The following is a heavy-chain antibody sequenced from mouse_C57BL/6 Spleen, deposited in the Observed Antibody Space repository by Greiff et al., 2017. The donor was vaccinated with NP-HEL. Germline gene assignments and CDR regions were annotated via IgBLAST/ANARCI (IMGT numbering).Heavy chain of an antibody. D-gene: IGHD1-1*01. CDR3: AREVITTVVEGDY. Sequence: QVQLQQSGPELVKPGASVKLSCKASGYTFTSYDINWVKQRPGQGLEWIGWIYPRDGSTKYNEKFKGKATLTVDTSSSTAYMELHSLTSEDSAVYFCAREVITTVVEGDYWGQGTTLTVSS. J-gene: IGHJ2*01. V-gene: IGHV1-85*01. CDR1: GYTFTSYD. CDR2: IYPRDGST.